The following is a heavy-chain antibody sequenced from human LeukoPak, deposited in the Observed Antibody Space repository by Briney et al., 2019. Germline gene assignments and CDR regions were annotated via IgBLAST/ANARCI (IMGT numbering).Heavy chain of an antibody. Sequence: QSGGSLRLSCLGSGFTFSTSAMGWVRHAPGKGLEWVSAIGGGGATYYADSVKGRFTISRDSSRNTLYLQMNSLRADDTAVYNCARHSSQGTFANWGQGTLVTVSS. D-gene: IGHD1-1*01. CDR1: GFTFSTSA. CDR2: IGGGGAT. V-gene: IGHV3-23*01. CDR3: ARHSSQGTFAN. J-gene: IGHJ4*02.